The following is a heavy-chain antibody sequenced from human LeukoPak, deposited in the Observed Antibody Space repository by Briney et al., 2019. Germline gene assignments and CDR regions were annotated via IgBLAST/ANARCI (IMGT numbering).Heavy chain of an antibody. CDR2: ISGDGSDI. V-gene: IGHV3-74*03. D-gene: IGHD1-20*01. CDR3: VSLGGITVTGPYDFDC. Sequence: GGSPRLSCVASGFTFSGNWMNWVRQAPGKGLVWVSRISGDGSDITYADSVKGRFTISRDNARNTLYLQMNSLRVEDTAVYYCVSLGGITVTGPYDFDCWGQGTVVTVSS. CDR1: GFTFSGNW. J-gene: IGHJ4*02.